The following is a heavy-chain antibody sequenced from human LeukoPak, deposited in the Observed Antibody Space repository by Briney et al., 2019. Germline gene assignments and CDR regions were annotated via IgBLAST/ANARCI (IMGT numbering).Heavy chain of an antibody. V-gene: IGHV1-24*01. CDR2: FYPEDGET. CDR3: ATGPPSKVRGVIIRGYYYGMDV. J-gene: IGHJ6*02. Sequence: SVKVSCKVSGYTLTELSMHWVRQAPGKGLEWMGGFYPEDGETIYAQKFQGRVTMTEDTSTDTAYMELSSLRSEDTAVYYCATGPPSKVRGVIIRGYYYGMDVWGQGTTVTVSS. CDR1: GYTLTELS. D-gene: IGHD3-10*01.